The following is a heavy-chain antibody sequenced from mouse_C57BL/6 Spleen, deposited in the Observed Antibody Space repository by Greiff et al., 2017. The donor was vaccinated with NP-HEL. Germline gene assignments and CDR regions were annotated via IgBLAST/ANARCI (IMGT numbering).Heavy chain of an antibody. CDR2: ILPGSGST. J-gene: IGHJ1*03. Sequence: VKLMESGAELMKPGASVKLSCKATGYTFTGYWIEWVKQRPGHGLEWIGEILPGSGSTNYNEKFKGKATFTADTSSNTAYMQLSSLTTEDSAIYYCARGVTTVVVPYWYFDVWGTGTTVTVSS. V-gene: IGHV1-9*01. CDR1: GYTFTGYW. D-gene: IGHD1-1*01. CDR3: ARGVTTVVVPYWYFDV.